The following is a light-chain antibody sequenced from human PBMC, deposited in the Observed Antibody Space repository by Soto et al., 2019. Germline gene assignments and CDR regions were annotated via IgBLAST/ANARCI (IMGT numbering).Light chain of an antibody. V-gene: IGKV1-5*03. Sequence: DIQMTQSPSTLSASVGDRVTITCRASQSISSWLAWYQQKPGKAPKLLIYKASSLESGVPSRFSXXXSXTEFTLXXSSXXPDDFATYYCQQYNSYSPWTFGQGTKVEIK. CDR1: QSISSW. J-gene: IGKJ1*01. CDR3: QQYNSYSPWT. CDR2: KAS.